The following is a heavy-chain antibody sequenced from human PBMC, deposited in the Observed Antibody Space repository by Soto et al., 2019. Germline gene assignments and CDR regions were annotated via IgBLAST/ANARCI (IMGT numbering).Heavy chain of an antibody. J-gene: IGHJ3*02. Sequence: PGGSLRLSCSASGFTFSSYAMHWVRQAPGKGLEYVSAISSNGGSTYYADSVKGRFTISRDNSKNTLYLQMSSLRAEDTAVYYCVKGLGGDMVRGVIDAFDIWGQGTMVTVSS. V-gene: IGHV3-64D*06. CDR1: GFTFSSYA. D-gene: IGHD3-10*01. CDR3: VKGLGGDMVRGVIDAFDI. CDR2: ISSNGGST.